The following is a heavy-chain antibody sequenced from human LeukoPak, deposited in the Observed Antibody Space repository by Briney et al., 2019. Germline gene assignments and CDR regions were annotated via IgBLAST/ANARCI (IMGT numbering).Heavy chain of an antibody. CDR3: ARIPIFFYDSSGYLSFDI. CDR1: GYTFTSYD. Sequence: ASVKVSCKASGYTFTSYDISWVRQAPGQGLEWMGWISAYNGNTNYAQKLQGRVTMTTDTSTSTAYMELRSLRSDDTAVYYCARIPIFFYDSSGYLSFDIWGQGTMVTVSS. CDR2: ISAYNGNT. D-gene: IGHD3-22*01. J-gene: IGHJ3*02. V-gene: IGHV1-18*01.